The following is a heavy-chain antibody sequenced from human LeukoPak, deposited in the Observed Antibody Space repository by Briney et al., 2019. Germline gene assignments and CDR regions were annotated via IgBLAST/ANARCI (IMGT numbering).Heavy chain of an antibody. J-gene: IGHJ5*02. CDR3: ARGGDYYGSGSYYAFDP. CDR2: IYYSGST. CDR1: GGSISSYY. Sequence: PSETLSLTCTVSGGSISSYYWSWIRQPPGKGLEWIGYIYYSGSTNYNPSLKSRVTISVDTSKNQFSLKLSSVTAADTAMYYCARGGDYYGSGSYYAFDPWGQGTLVTVSS. D-gene: IGHD3-10*01. V-gene: IGHV4-59*01.